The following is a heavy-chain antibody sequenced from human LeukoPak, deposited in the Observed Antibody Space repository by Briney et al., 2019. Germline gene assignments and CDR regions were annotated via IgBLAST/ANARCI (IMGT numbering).Heavy chain of an antibody. CDR1: GFTFSSYA. Sequence: GGSLRLSCAASGFTFSSYAMSWVRQAPGKGLEWVSAISGSGGSTYYADSVKGRFTISRDNSKNTLYLQMNSLRAEDTAVYYCAKVSHVVVVAASDAFDIWGQGTMVTVSS. CDR2: ISGSGGST. V-gene: IGHV3-23*01. CDR3: AKVSHVVVVAASDAFDI. J-gene: IGHJ3*02. D-gene: IGHD2-15*01.